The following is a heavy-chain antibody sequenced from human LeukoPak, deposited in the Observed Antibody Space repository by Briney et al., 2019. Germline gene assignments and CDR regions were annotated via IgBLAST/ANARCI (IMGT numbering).Heavy chain of an antibody. CDR2: IKQDGSDK. V-gene: IGHV3-7*04. J-gene: IGHJ4*02. Sequence: GGSVRLSCAASGFTFSNYWMSWVRQAPGKGLEWVANIKQDGSDKDYVDSVKGRFTISRDNAKNSLYLQMNSLRAEDTAVFHCARGRKFYDYWGQGALVSVSS. D-gene: IGHD1-14*01. CDR3: ARGRKFYDY. CDR1: GFTFSNYW.